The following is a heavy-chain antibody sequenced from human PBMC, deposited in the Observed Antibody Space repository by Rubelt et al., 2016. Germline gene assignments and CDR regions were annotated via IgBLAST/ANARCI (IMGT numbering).Heavy chain of an antibody. D-gene: IGHD2-2*01. CDR2: ISYDGSNK. CDR3: ARPLQDIVVVGAFDI. V-gene: IGHV3-30*04. Sequence: VQLVESGGGLVQPGGSLRLSCAASGFTFSSYAMHWVRQAPGKGLEWVAVISYDGSNKYYADSVKGRFTISRDNSKNTLYLQMNSLRAEDTAVYYCARPLQDIVVVGAFDIWGQGTMVTVSS. J-gene: IGHJ3*02. CDR1: GFTFSSYA.